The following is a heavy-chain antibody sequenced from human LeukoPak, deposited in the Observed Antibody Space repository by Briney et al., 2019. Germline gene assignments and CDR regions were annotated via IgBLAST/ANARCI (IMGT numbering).Heavy chain of an antibody. D-gene: IGHD3-22*01. CDR1: GFTFSNYA. V-gene: IGHV3-30*07. CDR2: ISSGGTYE. CDR3: AKDSSSGTYFDY. Sequence: GGSLRLSCAASGFTFSNYAMHWVRQAPGKGLEWVSLISSGGTYEYYADSVKGRFTISRDNSKNTLYLQMNSLRAEDTDVYYCAKDSSSGTYFDYWGQGTLVTVSS. J-gene: IGHJ4*02.